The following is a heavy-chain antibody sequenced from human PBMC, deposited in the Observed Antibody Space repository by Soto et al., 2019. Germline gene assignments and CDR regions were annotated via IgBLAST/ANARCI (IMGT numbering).Heavy chain of an antibody. CDR1: GGSVSSGGYY. CDR3: ASQRLYDSSSYPIDY. V-gene: IGHV4-61*08. CDR2: IYYSGST. D-gene: IGHD3-22*01. J-gene: IGHJ4*02. Sequence: SETLSLTCTVSGGSVSSGGYYWSWIRQPPGKGLEWIGYIYYSGSTNYNPSLKSRVTISVDTSKNQFSLKLSSVTAADTAVYYCASQRLYDSSSYPIDYWGQGTLVTVSS.